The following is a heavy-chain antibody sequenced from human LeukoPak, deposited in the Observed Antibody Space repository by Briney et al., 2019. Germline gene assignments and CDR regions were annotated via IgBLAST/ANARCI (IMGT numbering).Heavy chain of an antibody. CDR2: ISSSSRTI. CDR1: GFTFSTYD. J-gene: IGHJ6*02. CDR3: ARLRYYAMDV. Sequence: PGGSLRLSCAASGFTFSTYDMNWVRQAPGKGPEWVSYISSSSRTISYADSVKGRFTISRDNAKNSLYLQMNSLRAEDTAVYYCARLRYYAMDVWGQGTTVTASS. V-gene: IGHV3-48*01.